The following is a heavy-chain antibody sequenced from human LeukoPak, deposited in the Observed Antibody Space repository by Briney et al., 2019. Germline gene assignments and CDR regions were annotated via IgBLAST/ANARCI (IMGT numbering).Heavy chain of an antibody. J-gene: IGHJ4*02. D-gene: IGHD4-17*01. V-gene: IGHV4-31*03. Sequence: SQTLSLTCTVSGGSISSGGYYWRWVRQHPGKGLEWIGYIYYSGSTYYNPSLKSRVTISVDTSKNQFSLKLSSVTAADTAVYYCATYYGDLDYFDYWGQGTLVTVSS. CDR1: GGSISSGGYY. CDR3: ATYYGDLDYFDY. CDR2: IYYSGST.